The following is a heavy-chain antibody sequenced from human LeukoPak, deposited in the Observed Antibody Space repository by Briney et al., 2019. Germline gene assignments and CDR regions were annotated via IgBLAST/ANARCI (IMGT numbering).Heavy chain of an antibody. D-gene: IGHD5-18*01. CDR2: IRYDGTNK. V-gene: IGHV3-30*02. CDR1: GFTFSSYG. J-gene: IGHJ4*02. CDR3: ATGRDTAMVRLDY. Sequence: PGGSLRLSCAASGFTFSSYGMHWVRQAPGKGLEWVAFIRYDGTNKYYADSVKGRFTISRDNSKNTMYLQMNSLRAEVTAVYFCATGRDTAMVRLDYWGQGTLVTVSS.